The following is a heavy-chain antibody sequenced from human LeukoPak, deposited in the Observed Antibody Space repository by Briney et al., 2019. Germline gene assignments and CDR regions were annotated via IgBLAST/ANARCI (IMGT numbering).Heavy chain of an antibody. J-gene: IGHJ4*02. CDR2: INPNSGGT. CDR3: ARGVSGSYSFDY. D-gene: IGHD1-26*01. Sequence: GASVKVSCKASGHTFTGYYMHWVRQAPGQGLEWMGWINPNSGGTNYARKFQGRVTMTRDTSTSTAYMDLSRLRSDDTAVYYCARGVSGSYSFDYWGQGTLVTVSS. V-gene: IGHV1-2*02. CDR1: GHTFTGYY.